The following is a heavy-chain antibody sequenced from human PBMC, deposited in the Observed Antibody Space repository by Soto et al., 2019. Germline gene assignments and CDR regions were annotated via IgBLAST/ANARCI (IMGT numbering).Heavy chain of an antibody. J-gene: IGHJ4*02. D-gene: IGHD6-13*01. V-gene: IGHV3-11*01. CDR2: ISSSGNSM. CDR1: GFTFSDHY. CDR3: ARRAASGRHFDH. Sequence: QVQLVESGGGLVMPGESLRLSCAASGFTFSDHYMSWIRQAPGKGLEWVSYISSSGNSMYYADSVKGRFTVSRDNAENSLDLQMNRLRAEDTAVYYCARRAASGRHFDHWGQGTLVSVSS.